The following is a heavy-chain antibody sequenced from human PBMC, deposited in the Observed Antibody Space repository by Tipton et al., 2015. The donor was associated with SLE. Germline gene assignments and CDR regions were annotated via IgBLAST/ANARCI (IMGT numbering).Heavy chain of an antibody. CDR3: ARRDGCASFDL. D-gene: IGHD2-8*01. Sequence: TLSLTCTVSGGSISSGGHYWSWIRQHPGKGLEWIGYIYYSGSTFYNPSLNSRVTISVDTSKNQFSLKLTSVTAADTAVYYCARRDGCASFDLWGRGSLVTVSS. CDR2: IYYSGST. V-gene: IGHV4-31*03. J-gene: IGHJ2*01. CDR1: GGSISSGGHY.